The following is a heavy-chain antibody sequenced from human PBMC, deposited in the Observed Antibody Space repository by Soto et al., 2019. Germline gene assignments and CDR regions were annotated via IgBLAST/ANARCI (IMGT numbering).Heavy chain of an antibody. D-gene: IGHD2-2*01. V-gene: IGHV3-30*18. Sequence: QVQLVESGGGVVQPGRSLRLSCAASGFTFSSYGMHWVRQAPGKGLEWVAVISYDGSNKYYADSVKGRVTISRDNSNNTLYLQMNSLRAEATAVYYCAKYGGRYCSSTSCPTYYGMDVWGQGTTVTVSS. CDR1: GFTFSSYG. J-gene: IGHJ6*02. CDR3: AKYGGRYCSSTSCPTYYGMDV. CDR2: ISYDGSNK.